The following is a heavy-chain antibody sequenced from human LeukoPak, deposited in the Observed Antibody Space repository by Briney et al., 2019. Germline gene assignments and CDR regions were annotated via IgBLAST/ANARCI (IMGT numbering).Heavy chain of an antibody. V-gene: IGHV3-23*01. D-gene: IGHD2/OR15-2a*01. CDR1: GFTSRRYA. J-gene: IGHJ4*02. CDR3: AKGSTLYAPFDY. CDR2: ISDSGGRT. Sequence: GGSLRLSCAASGFTSRRYAMTWVRQAPGKGLEWVSDISDSGGRTLYADSVKGRFTVSRDNSKNTVCLQMNNLRVEDTAVYYCAKGSTLYAPFDYWGQGTLVTVSS.